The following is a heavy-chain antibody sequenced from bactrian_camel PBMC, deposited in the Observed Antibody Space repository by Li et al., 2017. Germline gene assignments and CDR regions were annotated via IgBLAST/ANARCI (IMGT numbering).Heavy chain of an antibody. Sequence: VQLVESGGGSVQAGGSVRLSCKAPRHIFNSACMGWFRQAPGKEREAVAAFKAGGGTPLYADSVKGRFTISQDNAKNTLYLQMDSLKLDDTAKYYCAADGIAWGGGYCVESEYNVWGQGTQVTVS. CDR1: RHIFNSAC. J-gene: IGHJ4*01. CDR3: AADGIAWGGGYCVESEYNV. V-gene: IGHV3-3*01. D-gene: IGHD2*01. CDR2: FKAGGGTP.